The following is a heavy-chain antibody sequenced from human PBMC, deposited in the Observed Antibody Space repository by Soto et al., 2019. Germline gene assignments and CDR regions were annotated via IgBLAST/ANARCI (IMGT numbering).Heavy chain of an antibody. CDR2: IYPGDSDT. Sequence: PGESLKISCKGSGYSFTSYWIGWVRQMPGKGLEWMGIIYPGDSDTRYSPSFQGQVTISADKSISTAYLQWSSLKASDTAMYYCARQGIAVAGTYYYCMDVWGQGTTVTVSS. CDR1: GYSFTSYW. J-gene: IGHJ6*02. V-gene: IGHV5-51*01. CDR3: ARQGIAVAGTYYYCMDV. D-gene: IGHD6-19*01.